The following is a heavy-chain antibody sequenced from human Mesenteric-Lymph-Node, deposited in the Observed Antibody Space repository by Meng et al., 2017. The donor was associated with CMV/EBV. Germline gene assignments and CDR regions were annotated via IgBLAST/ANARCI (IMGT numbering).Heavy chain of an antibody. J-gene: IGHJ1*01. Sequence: TLSLPCAVHGGSFSGYYWSWIRQPPGKGLEWIGDVNYGGTTNSNPSLKSRVIMSVDTSKKQFSLNLTSVTAADTAIYYCAKLAYSNSAWGQGTLVTVSS. CDR1: GGSFSGYY. V-gene: IGHV4-34*01. CDR2: VNYGGTT. CDR3: AKLAYSNSA. D-gene: IGHD4-11*01.